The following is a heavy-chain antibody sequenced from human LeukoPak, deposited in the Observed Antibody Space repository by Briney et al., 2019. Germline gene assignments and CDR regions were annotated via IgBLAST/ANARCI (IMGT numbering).Heavy chain of an antibody. CDR1: GFTFSTYW. J-gene: IGHJ2*01. CDR3: ARDAAPGYFDL. D-gene: IGHD2-15*01. Sequence: PGGSLRLSCAVSGFTFSTYWMHWVRHGPGEGLAWVSRITSDGSATGYADSVKGRFTISRDNAKNTLYLHMDSLRAEDTAVYYCARDAAPGYFDLWGRGTLVTVSS. V-gene: IGHV3-74*01. CDR2: ITSDGSAT.